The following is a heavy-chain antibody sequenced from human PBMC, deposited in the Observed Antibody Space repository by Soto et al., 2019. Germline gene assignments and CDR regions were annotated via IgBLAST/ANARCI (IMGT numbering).Heavy chain of an antibody. D-gene: IGHD6-19*01. CDR2: SSASGRSR. CDR3: AKDGNWLDVYFDV. Sequence: LRLSCVASGIEFSNYAMSWVRQAPGKGLEWVSISSASGRSRYHADSVKGRFTISRDNSKNTLYLHMTNLRAEDTAVYYCAKDGNWLDVYFDVWGQGTPVTAPQ. J-gene: IGHJ4*02. CDR1: GIEFSNYA. V-gene: IGHV3-23*01.